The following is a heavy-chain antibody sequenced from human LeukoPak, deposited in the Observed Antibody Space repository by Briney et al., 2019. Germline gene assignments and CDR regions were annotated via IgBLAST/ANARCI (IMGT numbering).Heavy chain of an antibody. CDR1: GFTFDDYA. Sequence: PGGSLRLSCAASGFTFDDYAMQWVRQAPGKGLEWVSGISWNSGSIGYADSVKGRFTISRDNAKNSLYLQMNSLRAEDTALYYCAIAAAGTIDYWGQGTLVTVSS. J-gene: IGHJ4*02. V-gene: IGHV3-9*01. CDR3: AIAAAGTIDY. CDR2: ISWNSGSI. D-gene: IGHD6-13*01.